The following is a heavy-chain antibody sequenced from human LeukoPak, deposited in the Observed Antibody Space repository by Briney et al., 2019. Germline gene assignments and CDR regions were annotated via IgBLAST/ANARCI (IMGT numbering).Heavy chain of an antibody. V-gene: IGHV3-21*01. Sequence: GGSLRLSCAASGFSFSSHSMNWVRRAPGGGLEWVSIITSSSTYIDYADSVRGRFTISRDDAKNSLFLQMNSLRAEDTALYYCARGSGSSAWLIDYWGQGALVTVSS. D-gene: IGHD1-26*01. CDR2: ITSSSTYI. CDR3: ARGSGSSAWLIDY. CDR1: GFSFSSHS. J-gene: IGHJ4*02.